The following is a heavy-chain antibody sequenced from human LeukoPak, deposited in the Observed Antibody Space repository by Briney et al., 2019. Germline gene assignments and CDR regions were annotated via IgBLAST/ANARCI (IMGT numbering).Heavy chain of an antibody. CDR2: ISDTGGRT. V-gene: IGHV3-23*01. J-gene: IGHJ5*02. CDR3: AKGGQDFDFWRFDL. Sequence: GGSLRLSCAASGFTFSDSAVSWVRQSPGEGLEWVSSISDTGGRTYYADSVKGRFTITRDNSRNTVNLQMNSLRAGDTARYYCAKGGQDFDFWRFDLWGQGSLVTVSS. D-gene: IGHD3-3*01. CDR1: GFTFSDSA.